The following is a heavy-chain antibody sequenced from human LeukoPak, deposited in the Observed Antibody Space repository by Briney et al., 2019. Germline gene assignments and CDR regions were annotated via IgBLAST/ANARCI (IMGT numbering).Heavy chain of an antibody. CDR3: ARDLAVAYYYDSSGYAYYYFDY. J-gene: IGHJ4*02. V-gene: IGHV4-38-2*02. D-gene: IGHD3-22*01. CDR1: GYSISSGYY. CDR2: IYYSGST. Sequence: PSETLSLTCTVSGYSISSGYYWGWIRQPPGKGLEWIGSIYYSGSTYYNPSLKSRVTISVDTSKNQFSLKLSSVTAADTAVYYCARDLAVAYYYDSSGYAYYYFDYWGQGTLVTVSS.